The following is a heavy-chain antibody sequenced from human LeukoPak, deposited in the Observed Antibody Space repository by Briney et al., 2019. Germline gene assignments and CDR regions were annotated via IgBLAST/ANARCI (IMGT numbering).Heavy chain of an antibody. J-gene: IGHJ3*02. CDR1: GGSISSYY. CDR3: ARDLATAATADRAFDI. Sequence: SETLSLTCTVSGGSISSYYWSWVRQPPGKGLEWIGYIYYSGSTNNNPSLKNRVTISVDTSKNQFSLKLSSVTAADTAVYYCARDLATAATADRAFDIWGQGTMVTVSS. V-gene: IGHV4-59*01. D-gene: IGHD6-13*01. CDR2: IYYSGST.